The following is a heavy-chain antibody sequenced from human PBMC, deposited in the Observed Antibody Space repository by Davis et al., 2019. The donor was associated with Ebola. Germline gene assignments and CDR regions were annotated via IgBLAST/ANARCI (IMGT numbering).Heavy chain of an antibody. V-gene: IGHV1-2*04. CDR2: INPNSGGT. D-gene: IGHD5-24*01. CDR1: GYTFTGYY. CDR3: AREAVEMATIRGFWFDP. J-gene: IGHJ5*02. Sequence: ASVKVSCKASGYTFTGYYMHWVRQAPGQGLEWMGWINPNSGGTNYAQKFQGWVSMTRDTSISTAYMELSRLRSEDTAVYYCAREAVEMATIRGFWFDPWGQGTMVTVSS.